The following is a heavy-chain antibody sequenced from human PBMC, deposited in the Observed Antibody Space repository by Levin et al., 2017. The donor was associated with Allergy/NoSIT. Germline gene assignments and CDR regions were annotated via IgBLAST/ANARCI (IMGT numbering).Heavy chain of an antibody. CDR3: ARDAYYGSGSYYPYYYYGMDV. J-gene: IGHJ6*02. D-gene: IGHD3-10*01. Sequence: SQTLSLTCTVSGGSISSYYWSWIRQPPGKGLEWIGYIYYSGSTNYNPSLKSRVTISVDTSKNQFSLKLSSVTAADTAVYYCARDAYYGSGSYYPYYYYGMDVWGQGTTVTVSS. V-gene: IGHV4-59*01. CDR2: IYYSGST. CDR1: GGSISSYY.